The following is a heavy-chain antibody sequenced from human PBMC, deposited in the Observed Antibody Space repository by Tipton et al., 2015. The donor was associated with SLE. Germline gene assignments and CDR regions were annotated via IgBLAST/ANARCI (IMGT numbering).Heavy chain of an antibody. CDR3: AKASLGGIWYFDL. Sequence: TLSLTCTVSGDSISSGSYYWSWLRQPAGKGLEWIGRIYTSGSANYNSSLKSRLTISADTSKNQFSLKLTSVTAADTAVYYCAKASLGGIWYFDLWGRGTLVTVSS. V-gene: IGHV4-61*02. J-gene: IGHJ2*01. CDR2: IYTSGSA. CDR1: GDSISSGSYY.